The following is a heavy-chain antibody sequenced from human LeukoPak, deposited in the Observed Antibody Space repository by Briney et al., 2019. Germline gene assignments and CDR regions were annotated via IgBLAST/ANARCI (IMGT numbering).Heavy chain of an antibody. D-gene: IGHD2-2*01. CDR2: ISWNSGSI. J-gene: IGHJ6*02. CDR1: GFTFDDYA. V-gene: IGHV3-9*01. Sequence: GGSLRLSCAASGFTFDDYAMHWVRQAPGKGLEWVSGISWNSGSIGYADSVKGRFTISRDNAKNSLYLQMNSLRAEDTAVYYCARDTESSRDYYYYYGMDVWGQGTTVTVSS. CDR3: ARDTESSRDYYYYYGMDV.